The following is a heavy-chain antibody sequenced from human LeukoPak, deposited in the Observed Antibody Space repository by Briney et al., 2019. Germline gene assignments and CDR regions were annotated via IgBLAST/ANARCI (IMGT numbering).Heavy chain of an antibody. J-gene: IGHJ4*02. D-gene: IGHD3-10*01. CDR1: GFTFSDYY. CDR3: ARDYYYGSGSYQPIDY. Sequence: GGSLRLSCAASGFTFSDYYMSWIRQAPGKGLEWVSYIISSGSTIYYADSVKGRFTISRDNAKNSLYLQMNSLRAEDTAVYYCARDYYYGSGSYQPIDYWGQGTLVTVSS. CDR2: IISSGSTI. V-gene: IGHV3-11*01.